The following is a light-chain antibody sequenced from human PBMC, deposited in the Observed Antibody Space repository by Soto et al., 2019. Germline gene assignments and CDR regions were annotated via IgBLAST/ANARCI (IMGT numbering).Light chain of an antibody. V-gene: IGLV2-14*01. CDR2: EVS. Sequence: QSALTQPASVSGSPGQSITISCAGTSSDVAGYNSVSWYQQHPGKAPKLMIYEVSNRPLGVSNRFSGSKSGNTASLTISGLQAEDEADYYCSSYTSSNTLVFGGGTKLTVL. CDR3: SSYTSSNTLV. J-gene: IGLJ3*02. CDR1: SSDVAGYNS.